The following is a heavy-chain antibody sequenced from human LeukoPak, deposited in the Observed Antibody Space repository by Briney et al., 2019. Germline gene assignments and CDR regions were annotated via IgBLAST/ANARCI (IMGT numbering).Heavy chain of an antibody. CDR1: GFTFSSYS. D-gene: IGHD5-18*01. V-gene: IGHV3-21*01. CDR3: ATARGYNYGSFDY. J-gene: IGHJ4*02. Sequence: GGSLRLPCAASGFTFSSYSMNWVRQAPGKGLEWVSSISSSSNYIYYADSVKGRFTISRDNAKDSLYLQMNSLRAEDTAVYYCATARGYNYGSFDYWGQGTLVTVSS. CDR2: ISSSSNYI.